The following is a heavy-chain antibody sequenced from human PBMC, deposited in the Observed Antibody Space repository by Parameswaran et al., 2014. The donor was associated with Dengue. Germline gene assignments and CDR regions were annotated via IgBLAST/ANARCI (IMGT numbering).Heavy chain of an antibody. CDR2: IYYSGST. D-gene: IGHD6-13*01. CDR3: ARLVWGIAAAVGFDP. Sequence: WIRQPPGKGLEWIGSIYYSGSTYYNPSLKSQVTISVDTSKNQFSLKLSSVTAADTAVYYCARLVWGIAAAVGFDPWGQGTLVTVSS. J-gene: IGHJ5*02. V-gene: IGHV4-39*01.